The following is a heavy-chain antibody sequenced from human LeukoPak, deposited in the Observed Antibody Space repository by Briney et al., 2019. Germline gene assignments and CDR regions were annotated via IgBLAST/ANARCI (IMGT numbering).Heavy chain of an antibody. CDR2: IRFDASDK. CDR1: GFTFSAFG. Sequence: PGGSLRLSCAASGFTFSAFGMHWARQAPGKGLEWVAFIRFDASDKFYADSVKGRFTISRDNSKNTLHLQMNSLSSEDTAVYYCAKDLDCSGGTCHKSVDYGGRGTLVTVPS. CDR3: AKDLDCSGGTCHKSVDY. J-gene: IGHJ4*02. V-gene: IGHV3-30*02. D-gene: IGHD2-15*01.